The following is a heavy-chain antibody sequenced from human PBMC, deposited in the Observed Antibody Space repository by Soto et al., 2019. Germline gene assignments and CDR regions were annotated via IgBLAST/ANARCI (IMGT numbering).Heavy chain of an antibody. CDR1: GFSLNGYA. CDR3: ARDPSVGSTFYYYMDV. J-gene: IGHJ6*03. D-gene: IGHD6-13*01. CDR2: ISSSSGAI. Sequence: EVQLVESGGGLAQPGGSLRLSCAASGFSLNGYAMNWVRQAPGRGLEWVSYISSSSGAIDYADSVKGRFTVSRVNAKNLLYLQMNSLRAEDTALYYCARDPSVGSTFYYYMDVWGEGTPVTVSS. V-gene: IGHV3-48*01.